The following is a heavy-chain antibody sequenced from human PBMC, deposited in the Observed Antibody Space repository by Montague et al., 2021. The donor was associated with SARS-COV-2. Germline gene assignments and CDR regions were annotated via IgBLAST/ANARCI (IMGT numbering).Heavy chain of an antibody. Sequence: SETLSLTCTVSGGSISSNNYYWDRIRQPPGKGLEWIGSIYDSGSTYYKPSLKSRVTISVDTSKNHFSLKLNSVTAADTAVYYCARRGRKLLPVATTIGGFDIWGQGTMVTVSS. CDR3: ARRGRKLLPVATTIGGFDI. CDR2: IYDSGST. V-gene: IGHV4-39*02. J-gene: IGHJ3*02. D-gene: IGHD5-12*01. CDR1: GGSISSNNYY.